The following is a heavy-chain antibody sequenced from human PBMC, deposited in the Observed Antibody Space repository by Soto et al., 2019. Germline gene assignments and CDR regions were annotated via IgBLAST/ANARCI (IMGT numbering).Heavy chain of an antibody. Sequence: QVQLVQSGAEVKKTGAPVTISCKASGNTFNMYYVHWVRQAPGQGLEWMGWINSYSGGTNYARKFQGRVTVTMDTSITTVYMDLTRLTSDDTALYYCARGRTTGVDYWGQGTLVSVSS. D-gene: IGHD3-10*01. CDR2: INSYSGGT. J-gene: IGHJ4*02. V-gene: IGHV1-2*02. CDR1: GNTFNMYY. CDR3: ARGRTTGVDY.